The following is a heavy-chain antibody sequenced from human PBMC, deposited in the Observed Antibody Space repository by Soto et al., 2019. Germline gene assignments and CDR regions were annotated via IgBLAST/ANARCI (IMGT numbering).Heavy chain of an antibody. Sequence: PSETLSLTCTVSGGSISSYYWSWIRQPPGKGLEWIGYIYYSGSTNYNPSLKSRVTISVDTSKNQFSLKLSSVTAADTAVYYCARGGYYYDSSGYYLNWGQGTLVTVSS. CDR3: ARGGYYYDSSGYYLN. CDR2: IYYSGST. CDR1: GGSISSYY. J-gene: IGHJ4*02. V-gene: IGHV4-59*01. D-gene: IGHD3-22*01.